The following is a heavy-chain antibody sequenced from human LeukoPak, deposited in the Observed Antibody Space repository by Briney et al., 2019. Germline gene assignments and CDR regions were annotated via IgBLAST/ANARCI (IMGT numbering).Heavy chain of an antibody. CDR1: GGSISSSSYY. V-gene: IGHV4-61*05. D-gene: IGHD5-24*01. CDR3: ARLRRAATIPRYYYYMDV. Sequence: SETLSLTCTVSGGSISSSSYYWGWIRQPPGKGLEWIGNIYYSGSANYNPSLKSRVIISVDTSKNQFSLKLSSVTAADTAVYYCARLRRAATIPRYYYYMDVWVKGTTVTISS. CDR2: IYYSGSA. J-gene: IGHJ6*03.